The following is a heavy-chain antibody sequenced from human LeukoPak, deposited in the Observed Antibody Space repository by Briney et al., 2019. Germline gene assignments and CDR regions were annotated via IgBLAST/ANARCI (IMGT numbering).Heavy chain of an antibody. V-gene: IGHV3-53*01. D-gene: IGHD2-21*02. Sequence: GGSLRLSCAASGFTVSSKYMSWVRQAPGKGLEWVSFIYTGGSTYYADSVKGRFTMSRDNSKNTLYLQMNSLRAEDTAVYYCARRAYCGGDCYTAFDYWGQGTLVTVSS. J-gene: IGHJ4*02. CDR3: ARRAYCGGDCYTAFDY. CDR1: GFTVSSKY. CDR2: IYTGGST.